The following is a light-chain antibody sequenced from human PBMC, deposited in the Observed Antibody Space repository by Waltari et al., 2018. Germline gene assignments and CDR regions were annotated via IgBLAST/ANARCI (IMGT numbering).Light chain of an antibody. Sequence: ENVLLQSPGILSLSPGDRATLSCRASQSLTLTYLAWFQQSPGQAPRLLIYGISNRATGVPERFSGSGSGTDFTLTISRLEPEDFAVYYCQQYDSLPWTFGQGTKVEIK. J-gene: IGKJ1*01. CDR1: QSLTLTY. V-gene: IGKV3-20*01. CDR2: GIS. CDR3: QQYDSLPWT.